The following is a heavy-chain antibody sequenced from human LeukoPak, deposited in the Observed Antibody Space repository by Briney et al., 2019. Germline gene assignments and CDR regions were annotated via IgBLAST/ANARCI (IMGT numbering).Heavy chain of an antibody. CDR1: GGSISSGDYY. Sequence: SETLSLTCTVSGGSISSGDYYWSWIRQPPGKGLEWIGYIYYSGSTYYNPSLKSRVTISVDTSKSQFSLKLSSVTAADTAVYYCARGKVGATTFDYWGQGTLVTVST. CDR2: IYYSGST. J-gene: IGHJ4*02. V-gene: IGHV4-30-4*08. CDR3: ARGKVGATTFDY. D-gene: IGHD1-26*01.